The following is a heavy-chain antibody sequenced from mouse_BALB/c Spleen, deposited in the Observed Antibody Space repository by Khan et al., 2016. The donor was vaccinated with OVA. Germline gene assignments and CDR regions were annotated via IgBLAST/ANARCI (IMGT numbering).Heavy chain of an antibody. V-gene: IGHV5-6*01. CDR1: GFTFSTYG. CDR3: ARLAYYYDSEGFAY. CDR2: ISSGGSYT. D-gene: IGHD1-1*01. J-gene: IGHJ3*01. Sequence: EVQLVESGGDLVKPEGSLKLSCAASGFTFSTYGMSWVRQTPDKGLEWVATISSGGSYTYYPDSVQGRFTISRDNAKNTLYLQMSSLKSEDTAMFYCARLAYYYDSEGFAYWGQGTLVTVSA.